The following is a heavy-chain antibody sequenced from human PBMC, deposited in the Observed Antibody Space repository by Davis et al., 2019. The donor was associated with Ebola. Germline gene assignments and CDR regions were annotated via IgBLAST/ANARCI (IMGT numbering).Heavy chain of an antibody. V-gene: IGHV3-66*01. CDR3: ARDITLRGPFDP. Sequence: GESLKISCAASGFTVSSNYMSWVRQAPGKGLEWVSVIYSGGSTYYADSVKGRFTISRDNSKNTLYLQMNRLRAEDTAVYYCARDITLRGPFDPWGQGTLVTVSS. J-gene: IGHJ5*02. CDR2: IYSGGST. D-gene: IGHD3-10*01. CDR1: GFTVSSNY.